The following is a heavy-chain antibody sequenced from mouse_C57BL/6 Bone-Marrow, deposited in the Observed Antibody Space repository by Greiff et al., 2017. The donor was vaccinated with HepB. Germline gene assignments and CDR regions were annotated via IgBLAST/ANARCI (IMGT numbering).Heavy chain of an antibody. V-gene: IGHV1-55*01. CDR3: ARYSSSCAMDY. Sequence: QVQLKQPGAELVKPGASVKMSCKASGYTFTSYWITWVKQRPGQGLEWIGDIYPGSGSTNYNEKFKSKATLTVDTSSSTAYMQLSSLTSEDSAVYYCARYSSSCAMDYWGQGTSVTVSS. CDR1: GYTFTSYW. CDR2: IYPGSGST. J-gene: IGHJ4*01. D-gene: IGHD1-1*01.